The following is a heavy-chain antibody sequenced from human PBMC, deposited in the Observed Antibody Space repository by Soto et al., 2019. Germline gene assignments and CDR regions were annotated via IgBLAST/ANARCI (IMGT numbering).Heavy chain of an antibody. D-gene: IGHD2-2*01. V-gene: IGHV3-7*01. CDR1: GFTFRNYW. CDR3: ARGEYQLPMDP. J-gene: IGHJ5*02. CDR2: IKQDGSEV. Sequence: PGGSLRLSCAASGFTFRNYWMSWVRQAPGKGLEWVANIKQDGSEVYYVDSVRGRFTISRDSAKNSLYLQMNSLRAEDTAVYYCARGEYQLPMDPWGQGTLVTVSS.